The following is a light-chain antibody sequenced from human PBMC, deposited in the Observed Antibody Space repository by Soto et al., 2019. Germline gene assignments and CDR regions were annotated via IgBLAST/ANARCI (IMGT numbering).Light chain of an antibody. Sequence: EIVLTQSPGTLSLSPGERATLSCRASQSLNGRYLAWYQQKPGQAPRLVISDASSRATGIPDRFSGSGSGTDFTLTITRLEPEDFAVYYCQQYGGSTLFTFGPGTKVDIK. V-gene: IGKV3-20*01. CDR1: QSLNGRY. J-gene: IGKJ3*01. CDR2: DAS. CDR3: QQYGGSTLFT.